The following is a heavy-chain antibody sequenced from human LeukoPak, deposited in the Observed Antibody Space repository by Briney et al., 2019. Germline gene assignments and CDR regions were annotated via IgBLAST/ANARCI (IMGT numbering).Heavy chain of an antibody. CDR3: ARTDGAL. J-gene: IGHJ1*01. CDR2: INWNGGGT. Sequence: GGSLRLSCAASGFTFSSYSMNWVRQAPEKGLEWVAGINWNGGGTGYADSVKGRFTISRDNAQNSLYLEMTSLRVDDTALYYCARTDGALWGQGTLVTVSS. D-gene: IGHD5-24*01. CDR1: GFTFSSYS. V-gene: IGHV3-20*04.